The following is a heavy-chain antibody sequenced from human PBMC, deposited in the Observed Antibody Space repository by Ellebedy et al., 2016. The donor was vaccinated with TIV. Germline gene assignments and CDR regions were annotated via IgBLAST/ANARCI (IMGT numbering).Heavy chain of an antibody. Sequence: GGSLRLSCAASGFTFSSYSMNWVRQAPGKGLEWVSSIGRSSTYIYYADLVKGRFTISRDNAKSSLYLQMNSLRAEDTAVYYCARGRSGSHAFDIWGQGTMVTVSS. CDR3: ARGRSGSHAFDI. D-gene: IGHD3-3*01. V-gene: IGHV3-21*01. CDR1: GFTFSSYS. CDR2: IGRSSTYI. J-gene: IGHJ3*02.